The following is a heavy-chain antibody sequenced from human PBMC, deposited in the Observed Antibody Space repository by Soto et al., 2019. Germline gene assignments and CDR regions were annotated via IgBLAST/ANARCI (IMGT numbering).Heavy chain of an antibody. Sequence: SDILSLTCAVHGWSFSGYYWSWIRQPPGKGMEWIGEINHSGSTNYNPSLKSRVTISVDTSKNQFSLKLSSVTAADTAVYYCARRRLGYCSGGSCYSQYYYYYMDVWGKGTTVTVSS. D-gene: IGHD2-15*01. CDR3: ARRRLGYCSGGSCYSQYYYYYMDV. J-gene: IGHJ6*03. CDR1: GWSFSGYY. V-gene: IGHV4-34*01. CDR2: INHSGST.